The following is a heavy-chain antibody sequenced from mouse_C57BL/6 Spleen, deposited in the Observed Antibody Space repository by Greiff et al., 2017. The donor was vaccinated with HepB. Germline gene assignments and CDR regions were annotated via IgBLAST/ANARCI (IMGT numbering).Heavy chain of an antibody. Sequence: EVQGVESGGGLVKPGGSLKLSCAASGFTFSDYGMHWVRQAPEKGLEWVAYISSGSSTIYYADTVKGRFTISRDNAKNTLFLQMTSLRSEDTAMYYCARDSNYEWFAYWGQGTLVTVSA. D-gene: IGHD2-5*01. J-gene: IGHJ3*01. CDR3: ARDSNYEWFAY. CDR1: GFTFSDYG. CDR2: ISSGSSTI. V-gene: IGHV5-17*01.